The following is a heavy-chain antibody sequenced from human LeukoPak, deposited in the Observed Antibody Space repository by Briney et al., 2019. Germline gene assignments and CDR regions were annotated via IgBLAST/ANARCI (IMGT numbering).Heavy chain of an antibody. D-gene: IGHD3-22*01. CDR2: ISGSGGST. CDR3: AKERTSGYDY. V-gene: IGHV3-23*01. Sequence: GGTLRLSCAASGFTLSSYGMGWVRQAPGKGLGWVSAISGSGGSTYYADSVKGRFTISRDNSKNTLYLQMNSLRAEDTAVYYCAKERTSGYDYWGQGTLVTVSS. J-gene: IGHJ4*02. CDR1: GFTLSSYG.